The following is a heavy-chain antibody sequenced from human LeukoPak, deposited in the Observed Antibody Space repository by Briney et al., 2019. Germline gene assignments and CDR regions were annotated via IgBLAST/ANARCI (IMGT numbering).Heavy chain of an antibody. D-gene: IGHD3-3*01. CDR3: ARALPITIFGVVTENFDY. V-gene: IGHV1-8*01. Sequence: ASVKVSCKASGYTFTSYDINWVRQATGQGLEWMGWMNPNSGNTGYAQKFQGRVTTTRNTSISTAYMELSSLRSEDTAVYYCARALPITIFGVVTENFDYWGQGTLVTVSS. J-gene: IGHJ4*02. CDR1: GYTFTSYD. CDR2: MNPNSGNT.